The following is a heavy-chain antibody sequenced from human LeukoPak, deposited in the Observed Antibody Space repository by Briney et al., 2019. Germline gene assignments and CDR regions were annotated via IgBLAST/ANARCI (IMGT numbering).Heavy chain of an antibody. CDR1: GFTFSNYS. CDR2: IPHDGGST. J-gene: IGHJ6*02. Sequence: PGGSLRLSCSASGFTFSNYSMHWVRQTPGKGLEFVSAIPHDGGSTFYADSVKDRFTISRDNSKNTLYLQMSSLRTEDTAVYYCVKGPFFYYGFDLWGQGATVTASS. V-gene: IGHV3-64D*06. CDR3: VKGPFFYYGFDL.